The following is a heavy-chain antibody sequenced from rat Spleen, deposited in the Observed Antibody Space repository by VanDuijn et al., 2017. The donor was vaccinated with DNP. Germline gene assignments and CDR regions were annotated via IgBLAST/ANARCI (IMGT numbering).Heavy chain of an antibody. CDR2: IWSGGST. J-gene: IGHJ4*01. Sequence: QVQLKESGPGLVQPSRTLSLTCTVSGFSLTSYGVSWVRQPPGKGLEWIAAIWSGGSTYYNSALKSRLSISRDTSKSQVFLKMSSLKTEDTATYYCARDRYYGSTVGMDAWGQGASVTVSS. V-gene: IGHV2-4*01. CDR3: ARDRYYGSTVGMDA. D-gene: IGHD1-6*01. CDR1: GFSLTSYG.